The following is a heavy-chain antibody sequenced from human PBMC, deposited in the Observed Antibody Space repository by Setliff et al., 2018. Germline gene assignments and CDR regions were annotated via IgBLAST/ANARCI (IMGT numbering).Heavy chain of an antibody. CDR3: ARSVAAAGSAFDI. V-gene: IGHV1-2*02. CDR2: INPNSGGT. Sequence: ASVKVSCKTSGYTFTDYYIHWVRQAPGQGFEWMGWINPNSGGTNYAQKFQGRVTMTRDTSISTAYMELSRLRSDDTAVYYCARSVAAAGSAFDIWGQGTMVTVSS. J-gene: IGHJ3*02. D-gene: IGHD6-13*01. CDR1: GYTFTDYY.